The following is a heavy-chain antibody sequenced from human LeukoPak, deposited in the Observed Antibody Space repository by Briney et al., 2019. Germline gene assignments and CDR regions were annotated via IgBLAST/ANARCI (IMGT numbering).Heavy chain of an antibody. V-gene: IGHV3-30*02. Sequence: PGGSLRLSCAASGFTFSSYGMHWVRQAPGKGLEWVAFIRYDGSNKYYADSVKGRFTISRDNSKNTLYLQMNSLRAEDTAVYYCAKSAIAARPGYYYYYMDVWGKGTTVTVSS. CDR2: IRYDGSNK. CDR3: AKSAIAARPGYYYYYMDV. D-gene: IGHD6-6*01. CDR1: GFTFSSYG. J-gene: IGHJ6*03.